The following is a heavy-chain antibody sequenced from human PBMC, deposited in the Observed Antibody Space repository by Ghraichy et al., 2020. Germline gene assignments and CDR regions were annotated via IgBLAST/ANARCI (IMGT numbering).Heavy chain of an antibody. D-gene: IGHD4-17*01. J-gene: IGHJ4*02. CDR1: GGTFSSYA. CDR2: IIPIFGTA. Sequence: SVKVSCKASGGTFSSYAISWVRQAPGQGLEWMGGIIPIFGTANYAQKFQGRVTITADESTSTAYMELSSLRSEDTAVYYCARETTRGSHPRSHFDYWGQGTLVTVSS. V-gene: IGHV1-69*13. CDR3: ARETTRGSHPRSHFDY.